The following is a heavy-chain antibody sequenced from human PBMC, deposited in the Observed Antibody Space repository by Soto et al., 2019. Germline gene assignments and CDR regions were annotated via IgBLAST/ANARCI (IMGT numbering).Heavy chain of an antibody. CDR1: GGTFSTYT. J-gene: IGHJ5*02. V-gene: IGHV1-69*08. CDR2: INPILEIT. Sequence: QVQLVQSGAEVKKPGSSVKVSCKAFGGTFSTYTISWVRQTPGQGLEWMGRINPILEITNYAQRFQGRVTITADKTTSTAYMELSSLRSEDTAVYYCARDLRGILNQGDFDPWGQGTQVTVSS. CDR3: ARDLRGILNQGDFDP. D-gene: IGHD3-10*01.